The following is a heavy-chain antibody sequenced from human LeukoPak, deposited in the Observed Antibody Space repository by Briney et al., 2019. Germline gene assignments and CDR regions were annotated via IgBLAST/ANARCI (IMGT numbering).Heavy chain of an antibody. J-gene: IGHJ5*02. V-gene: IGHV4-59*01. CDR3: ARVTSYDCWSGYYTGIWFDP. CDR2: IYYSGST. Sequence: SETLSLTCTVSGGSTSSYYWSWIRQPPGKGLEWVGYIYYSGSTNYNPSLKSRVTISVDTSKNQFSLKLSSVTAAATAVYYCARVTSYDCWSGYYTGIWFDPWGQGTLVTVSS. CDR1: GGSTSSYY. D-gene: IGHD3-3*01.